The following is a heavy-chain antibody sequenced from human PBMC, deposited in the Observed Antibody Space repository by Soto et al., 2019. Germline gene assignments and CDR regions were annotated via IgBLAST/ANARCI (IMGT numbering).Heavy chain of an antibody. CDR1: GDSISSGKFS. CDR2: VYYSGSP. CDR3: AILPSYGDPNARF. J-gene: IGHJ4*01. V-gene: IGHV4-39*02. D-gene: IGHD4-17*01. Sequence: QQQLQESGPGLVKPSETLSLTCTFSGDSISSGKFSWGWIRQPPGKGREWIGSVYYSGSPYYNSSRWSRATIAVDTSKDHCSLTLPSTPAADRAVYYCAILPSYGDPNARFWCPGSLVTVSS.